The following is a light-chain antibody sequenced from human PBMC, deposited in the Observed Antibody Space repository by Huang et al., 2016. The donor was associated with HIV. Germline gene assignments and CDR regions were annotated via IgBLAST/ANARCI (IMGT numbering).Light chain of an antibody. V-gene: IGKV3-15*01. CDR1: QSVSSN. CDR3: QQYHNWPPWT. CDR2: GAS. J-gene: IGKJ1*01. Sequence: EIVMTQSPATLSVSPGERDALSCRASQSVSSNLAWYQQKPGQAPRLLMYGASTRATGIPARFSGSGSGTEFTLTITSLQSEDFAIYYCQQYHNWPPWTFGQGTKVEIK.